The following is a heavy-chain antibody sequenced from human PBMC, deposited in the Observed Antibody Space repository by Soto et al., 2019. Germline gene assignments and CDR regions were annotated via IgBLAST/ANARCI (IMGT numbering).Heavy chain of an antibody. CDR3: ARAGYSYVPGYYYYGMDV. D-gene: IGHD5-18*01. J-gene: IGHJ6*02. CDR1: GGSISSGGYY. Sequence: SETLSLTCTVSGGSISSGGYYWSWIRQHPGKGLEWIGYIYYSGSTYYNPSLKSRVTISVDTSKNQLSLKLSSVTAADTAVYYCARAGYSYVPGYYYYGMDVWGQGTTVTVSS. CDR2: IYYSGST. V-gene: IGHV4-31*03.